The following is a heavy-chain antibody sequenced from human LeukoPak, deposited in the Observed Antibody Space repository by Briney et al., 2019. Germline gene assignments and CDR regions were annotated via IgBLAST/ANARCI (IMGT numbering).Heavy chain of an antibody. CDR1: GFTFSSYG. V-gene: IGHV3-21*01. Sequence: GGSLRLSCAASGFTFSSYGMHWVRQAPGKGLEWVSSISSSSSYIYYADSVKGRFTISRDNAKNSLYLQMNSLRAEDTAVYYCAAGSSGYSTPFDYWGQGTLVTVSS. CDR2: ISSSSSYI. J-gene: IGHJ4*02. CDR3: AAGSSGYSTPFDY. D-gene: IGHD3-22*01.